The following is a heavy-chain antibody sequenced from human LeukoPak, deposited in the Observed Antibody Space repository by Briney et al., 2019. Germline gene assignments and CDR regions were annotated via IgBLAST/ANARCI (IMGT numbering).Heavy chain of an antibody. CDR2: VYYSGTT. CDR3: ARQGGITMIVVVIQDAFDI. V-gene: IGHV4-34*01. Sequence: SETLSLTCAVYGGSFSGYYWNWIRQPPGKGLEWIGSVYYSGTTYYNPSLKSRVTISVDTSKNQFSLKLSSVTAADTAVYYCARQGGITMIVVVIQDAFDIWGQGTMVTVSS. CDR1: GGSFSGYY. D-gene: IGHD3-22*01. J-gene: IGHJ3*02.